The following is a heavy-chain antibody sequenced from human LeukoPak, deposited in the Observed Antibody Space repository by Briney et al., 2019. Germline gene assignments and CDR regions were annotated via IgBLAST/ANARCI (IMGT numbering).Heavy chain of an antibody. CDR1: GFTFSSYS. V-gene: IGHV3-48*01. Sequence: GGSLRLSCAASGFTFSSYSMNWVRQAPGKGLEWVSYISSSSSTIYYADSVKGRFTISRDNSKNTLYLQMNSLRAEDTAVYYCAKVMSSGSYPEDFDYWGQGTLVTVSS. CDR2: ISSSSSTI. CDR3: AKVMSSGSYPEDFDY. J-gene: IGHJ4*02. D-gene: IGHD1-26*01.